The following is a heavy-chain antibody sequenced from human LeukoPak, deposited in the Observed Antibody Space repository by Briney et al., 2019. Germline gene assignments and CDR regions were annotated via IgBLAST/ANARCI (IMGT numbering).Heavy chain of an antibody. D-gene: IGHD3-3*01. CDR1: GFTFSDYY. Sequence: GGSLRLSCAASGFTFSDYYMSWIRRAPGKGLEWVSYISSSGSTIYYADSVKGRFTISRDNAKNSLYLQMNSLRAEDTAVYYCAGGVGDFWSGYQYASLDYWGQGTLVTVSS. J-gene: IGHJ4*02. CDR3: AGGVGDFWSGYQYASLDY. V-gene: IGHV3-11*04. CDR2: ISSSGSTI.